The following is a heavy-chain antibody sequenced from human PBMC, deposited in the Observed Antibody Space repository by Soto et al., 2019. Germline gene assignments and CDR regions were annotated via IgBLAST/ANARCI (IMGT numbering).Heavy chain of an antibody. CDR1: GFSLSTSGVG. Sequence: QITLKESGPTLVKPTQTLTLTCTFSGFSLSTSGVGVGWIRQPPGKALEWLALIYWDDDKRYSPSLKSRITITKDPSKNPVVLTMTNMDPVDTATYYCAHSLYDYVWGTNWFDPWGQGTLVTVSS. V-gene: IGHV2-5*02. D-gene: IGHD3-16*01. J-gene: IGHJ5*02. CDR2: IYWDDDK. CDR3: AHSLYDYVWGTNWFDP.